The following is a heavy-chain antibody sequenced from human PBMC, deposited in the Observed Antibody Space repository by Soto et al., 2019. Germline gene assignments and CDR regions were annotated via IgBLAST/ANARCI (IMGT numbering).Heavy chain of an antibody. D-gene: IGHD5-18*01. CDR1: GLTFARYS. J-gene: IGHJ4*02. Sequence: PWGSLRLSCAASGLTFARYSINLVRQAPGKGLEWVSYISSSSSLIYYADSVKGRFTVSRDNAKNSLYLQMNSLRDEDTAVYYCATRSNTFDKWGQGTLVTVSS. V-gene: IGHV3-48*02. CDR3: ATRSNTFDK. CDR2: ISSSSSLI.